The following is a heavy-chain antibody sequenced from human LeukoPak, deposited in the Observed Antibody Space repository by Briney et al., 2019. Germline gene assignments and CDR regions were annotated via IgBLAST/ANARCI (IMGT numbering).Heavy chain of an antibody. CDR3: ARGYSLYYYDSSGYIPSDY. D-gene: IGHD3-22*01. V-gene: IGHV1-18*01. J-gene: IGHJ4*02. CDR1: GYTFTSYG. Sequence: ASVKVSCKASGYTFTSYGISWVRQAPGQGLEWMGWISAYNGNTNYAQKLQGRVTMTTDTSTSTAYVELRSLRSDDTAVYYCARGYSLYYYDSSGYIPSDYWGQGTLVTVSS. CDR2: ISAYNGNT.